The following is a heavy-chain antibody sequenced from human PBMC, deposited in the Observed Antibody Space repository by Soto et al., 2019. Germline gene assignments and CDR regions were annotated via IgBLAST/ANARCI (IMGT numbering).Heavy chain of an antibody. D-gene: IGHD4-17*01. V-gene: IGHV1-46*03. CDR2: INPSGGST. J-gene: IGHJ3*02. CDR3: ARTGRGDYHAFDI. CDR1: GYTFTSYY. Sequence: GASVKVSCKASGYTFTSYYMHWVRQAPGQGLEWVGIINPSGGSTSYAQKFQGRVTMTRDTSTSTVYMELSSLRSEDTAVYYCARTGRGDYHAFDIWGQGTMVTVSS.